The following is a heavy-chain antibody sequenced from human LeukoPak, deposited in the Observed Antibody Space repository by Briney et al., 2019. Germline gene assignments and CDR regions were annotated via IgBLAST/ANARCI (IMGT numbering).Heavy chain of an antibody. Sequence: RSLRLSCAASGFTFSSYGMHWVRQAPGKGLEGVAVISYDGSNKYYADSVKGRFTISRDNSKNTLYLQMNSLRAEDTAVYYCAKDLIVATLFGAFDIWGQGTMVTVSS. CDR1: GFTFSSYG. D-gene: IGHD5-12*01. CDR3: AKDLIVATLFGAFDI. CDR2: ISYDGSNK. V-gene: IGHV3-30*18. J-gene: IGHJ3*02.